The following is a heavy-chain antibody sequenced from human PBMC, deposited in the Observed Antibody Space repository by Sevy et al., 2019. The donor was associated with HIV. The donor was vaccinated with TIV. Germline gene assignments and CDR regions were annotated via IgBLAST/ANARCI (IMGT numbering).Heavy chain of an antibody. Sequence: GGSLRLSCVGSGFTFSRHAMHWVRQAPGKGLEWVAVILYDGSNKYYADSVKGRFTISRDNSKNTLDLGMNSLRPEDTAVYYCARSAVAGIEAWFDPWGLGTLVTVSS. V-gene: IGHV3-30-3*01. CDR1: GFTFSRHA. CDR3: ARSAVAGIEAWFDP. J-gene: IGHJ5*02. D-gene: IGHD6-19*01. CDR2: ILYDGSNK.